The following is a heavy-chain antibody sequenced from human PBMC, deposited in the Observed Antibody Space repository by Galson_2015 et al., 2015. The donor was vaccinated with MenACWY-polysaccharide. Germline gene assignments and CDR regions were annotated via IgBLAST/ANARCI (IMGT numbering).Heavy chain of an antibody. J-gene: IGHJ4*02. Sequence: LRLSCAASGFTFSTYWMHWVRQAPGQGLVWVSRIKSDGSSTNYADSVKGRFTISRDNAKNTLYLQMNSLRAEDTALYYCARGYSAYDWGQGTLVTVSA. CDR1: GFTFSTYW. D-gene: IGHD5-12*01. CDR3: ARGYSAYD. V-gene: IGHV3-74*01. CDR2: IKSDGSST.